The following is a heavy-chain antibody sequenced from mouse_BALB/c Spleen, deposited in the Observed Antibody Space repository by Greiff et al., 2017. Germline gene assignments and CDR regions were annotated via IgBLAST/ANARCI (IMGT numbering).Heavy chain of an antibody. Sequence: EVKLVESGGGLVKPGGSLKLSCAASGFTFSSYAMSWVRQTPEKRLEWVASISSGGSTYYPASVKGRFTIARDNARNILYLQMSSLRSEDTAMYYCARCADYYGYGDYWGQGTTLTVSS. CDR3: ARCADYYGYGDY. CDR1: GFTFSSYA. D-gene: IGHD1-2*01. J-gene: IGHJ2*01. CDR2: ISSGGST. V-gene: IGHV5-6-5*01.